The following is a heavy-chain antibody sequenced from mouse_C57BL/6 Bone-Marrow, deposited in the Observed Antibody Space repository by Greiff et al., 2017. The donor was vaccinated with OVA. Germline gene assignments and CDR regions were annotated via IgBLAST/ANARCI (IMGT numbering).Heavy chain of an antibody. V-gene: IGHV2-2*01. CDR2: IWSGGST. J-gene: IGHJ2*01. CDR3: AAHYYGSSYYFDY. D-gene: IGHD1-1*01. CDR1: GFSLTSYG. Sequence: VQLQQSGPGLVQPSQSLSITCTVSGFSLTSYGVHWVRQSPGKGLEWLGVIWSGGSTDYNAAFISRLSISKDNSKSQVFFKMNSLQADDTAIYYCAAHYYGSSYYFDYWGQGTTLTVSS.